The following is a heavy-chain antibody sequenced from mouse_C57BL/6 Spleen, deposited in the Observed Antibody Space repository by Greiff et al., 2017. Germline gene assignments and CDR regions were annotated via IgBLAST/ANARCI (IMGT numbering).Heavy chain of an antibody. CDR2: INPNNGGT. Sequence: EVQLQQSGPELVKPGASVKISCKASGYTFTDYYMNWVKQSHGKSLEWIGDINPNNGGTSYNQKFKGKATLTVDKSSSTAYMELRSLTSEDSAVYYCARLDDYEAYWGQGTTLTVSS. J-gene: IGHJ2*01. CDR3: ARLDDYEAY. D-gene: IGHD2-4*01. V-gene: IGHV1-26*01. CDR1: GYTFTDYY.